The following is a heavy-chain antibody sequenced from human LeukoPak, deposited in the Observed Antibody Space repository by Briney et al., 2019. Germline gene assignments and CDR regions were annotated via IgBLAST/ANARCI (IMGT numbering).Heavy chain of an antibody. CDR1: GGSIRSSSYY. J-gene: IGHJ4*02. CDR2: IHYTGST. Sequence: SETLSLTCSVSGGSIRSSSYYSGWIRQPPGKGLEWIGTIHYTGSTYYTPSLKSRVTVSVDTSNNQFSLKVSSVTAADTAVYYCARHPSGSSFDYWGQGTLVAVSS. V-gene: IGHV4-39*01. CDR3: ARHPSGSSFDY. D-gene: IGHD1-26*01.